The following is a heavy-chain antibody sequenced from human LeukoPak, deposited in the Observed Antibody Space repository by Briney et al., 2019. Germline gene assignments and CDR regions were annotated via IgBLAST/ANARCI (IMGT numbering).Heavy chain of an antibody. CDR2: FYYSGST. Sequence: PSETLSHTRTVSGGSISSYYWSWIRQPPGKGLECIGYFYYSGSTNYNPSLKSRVTISVDTSKNQFSLKLSSVTAADTAVYYCARGGIAVPGMRYYFDYWGQGTLVTVSS. CDR1: GGSISSYY. V-gene: IGHV4-59*01. J-gene: IGHJ4*02. D-gene: IGHD6-19*01. CDR3: ARGGIAVPGMRYYFDY.